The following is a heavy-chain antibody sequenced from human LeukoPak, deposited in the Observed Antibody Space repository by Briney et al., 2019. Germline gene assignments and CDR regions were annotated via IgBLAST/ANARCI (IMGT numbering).Heavy chain of an antibody. D-gene: IGHD3-22*01. J-gene: IGHJ4*02. CDR1: GFTFSSYA. CDR3: ARDVDYYDSSLGFDY. V-gene: IGHV3-23*01. CDR2: ISGSGGNT. Sequence: GGSLRLSCAASGFTFSSYAMSWVRQAPGKGLEWVSAISGSGGNTYYADSVKGRFTISRDNPKNTLYLQMNSLRAEDTAVYYCARDVDYYDSSLGFDYWGQGTLVTVSS.